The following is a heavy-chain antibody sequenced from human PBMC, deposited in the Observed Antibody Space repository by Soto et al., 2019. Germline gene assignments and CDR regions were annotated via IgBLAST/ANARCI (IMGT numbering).Heavy chain of an antibody. J-gene: IGHJ4*02. CDR3: AREATSSSSWPYYFDY. Sequence: PGGSLRLSCAASGFTFSTYAMHWVRQAPGKGLEWVAVISYDGSNKYYADSVEGRFTISRDNPKNTLYLQMNSLRAEDTAVYFCAREATSSSSWPYYFDYWGQGTMATVSS. CDR1: GFTFSTYA. D-gene: IGHD6-13*01. V-gene: IGHV3-30-3*01. CDR2: ISYDGSNK.